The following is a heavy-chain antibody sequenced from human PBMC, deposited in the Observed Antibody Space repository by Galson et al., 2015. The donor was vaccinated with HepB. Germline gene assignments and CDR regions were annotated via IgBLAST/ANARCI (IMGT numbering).Heavy chain of an antibody. CDR3: ARDWSPTLMDTAMATGYYYYMDV. Sequence: SVKVSCKASGYTFTSYDINWVRQATGQGLEWMGWMNPNSGNTGYAQKFQGRVTMTRNTSISTAYMELSSLRSEDTAVYYCARDWSPTLMDTAMATGYYYYMDVWGKGTTVTVSS. V-gene: IGHV1-8*01. J-gene: IGHJ6*03. CDR1: GYTFTSYD. CDR2: MNPNSGNT. D-gene: IGHD5-18*01.